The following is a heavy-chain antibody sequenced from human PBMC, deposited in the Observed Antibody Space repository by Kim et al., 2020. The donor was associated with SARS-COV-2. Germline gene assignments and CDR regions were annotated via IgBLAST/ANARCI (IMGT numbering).Heavy chain of an antibody. CDR1: GFTFSSYA. CDR3: AKFLNPGVFGDYDLDY. Sequence: GGSLRLSCAASGFTFSSYAMSWVRQAPGKGLEWVSVIYSGGSSTYYADSVKGRFTISRDNSKNTLYLQMNSLRAEDTAVYYCAKFLNPGVFGDYDLDYWGQGTLVTVSS. D-gene: IGHD4-17*01. V-gene: IGHV3-23*03. CDR2: IYSGGSST. J-gene: IGHJ4*02.